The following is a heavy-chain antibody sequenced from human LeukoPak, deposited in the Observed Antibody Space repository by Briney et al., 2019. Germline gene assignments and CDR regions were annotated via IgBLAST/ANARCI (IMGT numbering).Heavy chain of an antibody. Sequence: SETLSLTCTVSGGSISSSSYYWGWIRQPPGKGLEWIGSIYYSGSTYYNPSLKSRVTISVDTSKNQFSLKLSSVTAADTAVYYCASLPWGYCSGGSCYREASQPSYYYYMDVWGKGTTVTISS. J-gene: IGHJ6*03. D-gene: IGHD2-15*01. CDR3: ASLPWGYCSGGSCYREASQPSYYYYMDV. V-gene: IGHV4-39*01. CDR1: GGSISSSSYY. CDR2: IYYSGST.